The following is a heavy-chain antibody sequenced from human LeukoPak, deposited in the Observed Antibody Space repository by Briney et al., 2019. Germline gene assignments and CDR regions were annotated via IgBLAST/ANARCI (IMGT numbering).Heavy chain of an antibody. CDR1: GFTFSSYS. CDR2: ISSSSSYI. J-gene: IGHJ4*02. V-gene: IGHV3-21*01. CDR3: AREYYDYVWGSYRYTPGGNY. Sequence: PGGSLRRSCAASGFTFSSYSMTWVRQAPGKGLEWVSSISSSSSYIYYADSVKGRFTISRDNAKNSLYLQMNSLRAEDTAVYYCAREYYDYVWGSYRYTPGGNYWGQGTLVTVSS. D-gene: IGHD3-16*02.